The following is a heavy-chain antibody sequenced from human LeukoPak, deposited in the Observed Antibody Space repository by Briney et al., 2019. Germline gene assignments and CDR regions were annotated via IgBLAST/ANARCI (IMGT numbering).Heavy chain of an antibody. D-gene: IGHD3-16*02. CDR1: GFTFSSYA. V-gene: IGHV3-23*01. Sequence: GGSLRLSCAASGFTFSSYAMSWVRQAPGKGLEWVSAISGSGGSTYYADSVKGRFTISRDNSKNTLYLRMNSLRAEDTAVYYCAKDRFEGMGYIDYWGQGTLVTVSS. CDR3: AKDRFEGMGYIDY. J-gene: IGHJ4*02. CDR2: ISGSGGST.